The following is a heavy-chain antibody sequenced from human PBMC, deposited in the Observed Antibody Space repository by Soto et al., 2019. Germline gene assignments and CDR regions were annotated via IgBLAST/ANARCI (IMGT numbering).Heavy chain of an antibody. CDR2: ISYDGSNK. CDR1: GFTFSSSA. Sequence: QVQLVESGGGVVQPGRSLRLSCAASGFTFSSSAMHWVRQTPGKGLECVAVISYDGSNKYYADSVKGRFTISRDNSKNTLYLQMNSLRAEDTAVYYCASPPSAAQYYYYYYGMDVWGQGTTVTVSS. D-gene: IGHD6-13*01. J-gene: IGHJ6*02. CDR3: ASPPSAAQYYYYYYGMDV. V-gene: IGHV3-30-3*01.